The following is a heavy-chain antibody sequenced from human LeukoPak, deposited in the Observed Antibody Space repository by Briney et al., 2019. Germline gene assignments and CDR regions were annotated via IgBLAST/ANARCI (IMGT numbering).Heavy chain of an antibody. CDR3: ARGAEYDGSGSYYDGNWFDP. J-gene: IGHJ5*02. D-gene: IGHD3-10*01. V-gene: IGHV3-21*01. CDR1: GFTFSSYS. Sequence: GGSLRLSCAASGFTFSSYSMNWVRQAPGKGLEWVSSISSSSSYIYYADSVKGRFTISRDNAKSSLFLQMNSLRAEDTAVYYCARGAEYDGSGSYYDGNWFDPWGQGTLVTVSS. CDR2: ISSSSSYI.